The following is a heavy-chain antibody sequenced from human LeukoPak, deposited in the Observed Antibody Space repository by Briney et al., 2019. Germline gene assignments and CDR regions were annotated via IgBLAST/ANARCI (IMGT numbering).Heavy chain of an antibody. Sequence: AGGSLRLSCATSGFTFSSYPMSWVRQAPGKGLEWVSAISGSGGSTYYADSVKGRFTISRDNSKNTLYLQMNSLRAEDTAVYYCAKDHGRDYYGSGRYDYWGQGTLVTVSS. J-gene: IGHJ4*02. V-gene: IGHV3-23*01. CDR1: GFTFSSYP. CDR2: ISGSGGST. D-gene: IGHD3-10*01. CDR3: AKDHGRDYYGSGRYDY.